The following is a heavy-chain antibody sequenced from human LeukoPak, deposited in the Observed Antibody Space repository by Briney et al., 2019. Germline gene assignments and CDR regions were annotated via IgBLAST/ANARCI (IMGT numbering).Heavy chain of an antibody. CDR2: IRYDGSNK. CDR1: GFTFSSYA. J-gene: IGHJ5*02. CDR3: AKDLANSVNWFDP. V-gene: IGHV3-30*02. D-gene: IGHD4/OR15-4a*01. Sequence: GGSLRLSCAASGFTFSSYAMHWVRRAPGKGLEWVAFIRYDGSNKYYADSVKGRFTISRDNSKNTLYLQMNSLRAEDTAVYYCAKDLANSVNWFDPWGQGTLVTVSS.